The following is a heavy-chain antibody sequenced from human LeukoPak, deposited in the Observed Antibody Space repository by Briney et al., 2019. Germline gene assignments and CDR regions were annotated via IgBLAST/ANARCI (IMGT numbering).Heavy chain of an antibody. J-gene: IGHJ4*02. D-gene: IGHD1-1*01. CDR2: ISAGGGAT. Sequence: GGSLRLSCAASGFTFSGYAMSWVRQAPGKGPEWVSAISAGGGATYYADSVKGRSTTSRNNSKTTLYLQMNSHSAEHPAIYYCAKDGRFSPYYFDYGGRGTLVTVSS. CDR1: GFTFSGYA. V-gene: IGHV3-23*01. CDR3: AKDGRFSPYYFDY.